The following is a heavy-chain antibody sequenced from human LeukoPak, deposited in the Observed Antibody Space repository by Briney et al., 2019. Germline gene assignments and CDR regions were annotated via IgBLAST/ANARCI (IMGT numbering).Heavy chain of an antibody. V-gene: IGHV3-23*01. D-gene: IGHD2-15*01. CDR3: ANGWSPDY. J-gene: IGHJ4*02. CDR2: IGGSNGIT. CDR1: RFTFNSYA. Sequence: PGGSLRLSCAASRFTFNSYAMSWVRQAPGKGLEWVSVIGGSNGITFYVGSVKGRFTISRDNSKDTLYLQMNSLRAEDTAVYHCANGWSPDYWGRGTLVTVSS.